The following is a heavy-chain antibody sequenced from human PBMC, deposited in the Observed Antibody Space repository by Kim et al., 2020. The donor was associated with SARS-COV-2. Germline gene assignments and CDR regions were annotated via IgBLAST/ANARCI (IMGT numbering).Heavy chain of an antibody. V-gene: IGHV1-18*01. Sequence: ASVKVSCKASGYTFTSYGISWVRQAPGQGLEWMGWISAYNGNTNYAQKLQGRVTMTTDTSTSTAYMELRSLRSDDTAVYYCARTTYYYDSSGYYPGGYFDYWGQGTLVTVSS. J-gene: IGHJ4*02. CDR2: ISAYNGNT. CDR1: GYTFTSYG. CDR3: ARTTYYYDSSGYYPGGYFDY. D-gene: IGHD3-22*01.